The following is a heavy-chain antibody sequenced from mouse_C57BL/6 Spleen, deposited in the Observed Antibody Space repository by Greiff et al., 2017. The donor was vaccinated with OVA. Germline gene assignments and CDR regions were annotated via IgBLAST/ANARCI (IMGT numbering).Heavy chain of an antibody. CDR3: AVYDYDKSYFTG. CDR2: IVPEDGET. CDR1: GFTFTDYC. Sequence: VQLQQSGAELVKPGASVKLSCTASGFTFTDYCMHWVKQRPEQGLEWIGRIVPEDGETNYAAKFKGQATITADTSSNTAYLQLSSLTSEDTAVYYCAVYDYDKSYFTGWGKAPTLPVSS. V-gene: IGHV14-2*01. D-gene: IGHD2-4*01. J-gene: IGHJ2*01.